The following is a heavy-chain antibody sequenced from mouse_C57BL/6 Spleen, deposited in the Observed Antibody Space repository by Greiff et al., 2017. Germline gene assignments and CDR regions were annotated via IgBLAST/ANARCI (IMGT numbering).Heavy chain of an antibody. J-gene: IGHJ4*01. V-gene: IGHV1-78*01. Sequence: QVQLQQSDAELVKPGASVKISCKASGYTFTDHTIHWMKQRPEQGLEWIGYIYPRDGSTKYNEKFKGKATLTADKSSSTAYMQLNSLTSEDSAVDFCARSYSNYDYYYAMDYWGQGTSVTVSS. D-gene: IGHD2-5*01. CDR2: IYPRDGST. CDR1: GYTFTDHT. CDR3: ARSYSNYDYYYAMDY.